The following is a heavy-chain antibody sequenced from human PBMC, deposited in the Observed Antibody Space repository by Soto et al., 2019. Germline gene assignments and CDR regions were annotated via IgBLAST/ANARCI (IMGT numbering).Heavy chain of an antibody. V-gene: IGHV3-30-3*01. D-gene: IGHD3-3*01. CDR2: ISYDGSNK. J-gene: IGHJ5*02. Sequence: VQLVESGGGVVQPGRSLRLSCAASGFTFSSYAMHWVRQAPGKGLEWVAVISYDGSNKYYADSVKGRFTISRDNSKNTLYLQMNSLRAEDTAVYYCAREATIFGVVIIPGWFDPGGQGTLVTVSS. CDR1: GFTFSSYA. CDR3: AREATIFGVVIIPGWFDP.